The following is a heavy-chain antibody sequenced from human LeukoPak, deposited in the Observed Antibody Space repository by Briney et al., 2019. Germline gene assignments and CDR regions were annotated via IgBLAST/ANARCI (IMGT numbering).Heavy chain of an antibody. CDR3: ARGNTKRITIFGVVIPRPYFDY. J-gene: IGHJ4*02. D-gene: IGHD3-3*01. V-gene: IGHV4-34*01. Sequence: SETLSLTCAVYGGSFSGYYWSWIRQPPGKGLEWIGEINHSGSTNYNPSLKSRVTISVDTSKNQFSLKLSSVTAADTAVYYCARGNTKRITIFGVVIPRPYFDYWGQGTLVTVSS. CDR2: INHSGST. CDR1: GGSFSGYY.